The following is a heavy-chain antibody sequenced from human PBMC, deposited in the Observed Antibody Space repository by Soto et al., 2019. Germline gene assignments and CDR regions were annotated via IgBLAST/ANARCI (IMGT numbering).Heavy chain of an antibody. CDR1: GYTFTSYY. CDR2: INPSGGST. J-gene: IGHJ4*02. CDR3: AREVERGYSYGYLEY. Sequence: QVQLVQSGAEGKKPGASVKGSCKASGYTFTSYYMHWVRQAPGQGLEWMGIINPSGGSTSYAQKFQGRVTMTRDTSTSTVYMELSSLRSEDTAVYYCAREVERGYSYGYLEYWGQGTLVTVSS. V-gene: IGHV1-46*01. D-gene: IGHD5-18*01.